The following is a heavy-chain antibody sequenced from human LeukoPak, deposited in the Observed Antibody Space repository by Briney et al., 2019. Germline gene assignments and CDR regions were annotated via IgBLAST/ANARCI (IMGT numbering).Heavy chain of an antibody. Sequence: GGSLRLSCAASGFTVTNYAMYWVRQVPGKGLEWVSAISGRDDSTYYADSVKGRFTISRDTAKNTLFLQMNSLRNEDTAVYYCAKWGDYDILTGYYDPDYWGQGTLVTVSS. CDR3: AKWGDYDILTGYYDPDY. CDR2: ISGRDDST. D-gene: IGHD3-9*01. CDR1: GFTVTNYA. V-gene: IGHV3-23*01. J-gene: IGHJ4*02.